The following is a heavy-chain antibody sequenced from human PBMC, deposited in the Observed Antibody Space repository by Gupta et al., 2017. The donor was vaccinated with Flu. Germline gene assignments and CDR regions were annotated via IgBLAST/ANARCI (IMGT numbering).Heavy chain of an antibody. CDR3: TTPSTVTTSSIYYYYGMDV. Sequence: EVQLVESGGGLVKPGGSLRLSCATSGFTFSNAWMSWVRQAPGKGLEWVGRIKSKTDGGTTDYAAPVKGRFTISRDDSKNTLYLQMNSLKTEDTAVYYCTTPSTVTTSSIYYYYGMDVWGQGTTGTVS. CDR2: IKSKTDGGTT. V-gene: IGHV3-15*01. CDR1: GFTFSNAW. D-gene: IGHD4-17*01. J-gene: IGHJ6*02.